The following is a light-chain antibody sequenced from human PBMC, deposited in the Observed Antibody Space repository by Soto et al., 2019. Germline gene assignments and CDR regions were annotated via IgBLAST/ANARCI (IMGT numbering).Light chain of an antibody. Sequence: QSALTQPASGSGSPGQSITISCTGTSSDVGGYNYVSWYQQHPGKAPKLMIYDVSNRPSGVSNRFSGSKSGNTASLTISGLQAEDEADYYCSSYTSISTLGLWVFGGGTKLTVL. V-gene: IGLV2-14*01. J-gene: IGLJ3*02. CDR3: SSYTSISTLGLWV. CDR1: SSDVGGYNY. CDR2: DVS.